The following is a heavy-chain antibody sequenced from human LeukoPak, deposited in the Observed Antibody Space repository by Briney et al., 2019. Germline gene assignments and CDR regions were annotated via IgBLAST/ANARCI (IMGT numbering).Heavy chain of an antibody. J-gene: IGHJ4*02. CDR2: ISSSSSTI. V-gene: IGHV3-48*01. D-gene: IGHD3-22*01. CDR1: GFTFSSYS. Sequence: GGSLRLSCAAPGFTFSSYSMNWVRQAPGKGLEWVSYISSSSSTIYYADSVKGRFTISRDNAKNSLYLQMNSLRAEDTAVYYCARREKYYYDSSGYYGWGQGTLVTVSS. CDR3: ARREKYYYDSSGYYG.